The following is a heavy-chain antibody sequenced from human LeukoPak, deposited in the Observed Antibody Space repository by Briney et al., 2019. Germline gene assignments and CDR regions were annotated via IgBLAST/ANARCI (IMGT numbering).Heavy chain of an antibody. J-gene: IGHJ6*04. V-gene: IGHV3-48*03. CDR1: GFTFSSYE. D-gene: IGHD3-10*02. Sequence: GGALRLSCAASGFTFSSYEMNWVRQAPGKGVEWVSYISSSGSTIYYADSVKGRYTISRDNAKNSLYLQMNSLRAEDTAVYYCAELGMIGGVWGKGTTVTISS. CDR3: AELGMIGGV. CDR2: ISSSGSTI.